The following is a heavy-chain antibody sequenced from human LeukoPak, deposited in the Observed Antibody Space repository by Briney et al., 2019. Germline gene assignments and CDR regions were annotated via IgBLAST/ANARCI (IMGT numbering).Heavy chain of an antibody. CDR3: AKDPGSGWSFDY. CDR1: GFTFSSYG. D-gene: IGHD6-19*01. Sequence: PGRSLRLSCAASGFTFSSYGMHWVRQAPGKGLEWVAVISYDGSNKYYADSVKGRFTISRDNSKNTLYLQMNSPRAEDTAVYYCAKDPGSGWSFDYWGQGTLVTVSS. CDR2: ISYDGSNK. V-gene: IGHV3-30*18. J-gene: IGHJ4*02.